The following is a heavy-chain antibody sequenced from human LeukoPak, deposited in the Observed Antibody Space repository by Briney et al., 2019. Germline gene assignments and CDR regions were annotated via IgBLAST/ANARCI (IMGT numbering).Heavy chain of an antibody. J-gene: IGHJ4*02. CDR2: IYSGGST. D-gene: IGHD3-16*02. V-gene: IGHV3-53*04. CDR3: AREIWGSYRYTDY. CDR1: GFTVSSNY. Sequence: PGGSLRLSCAASGFTVSSNYMSWVRQAPGKGLEWVSVIYSGGSTYYADSVKGRFTISRHNSKSTLYLQMNSLRAEDTAVYYCAREIWGSYRYTDYWGQGTLVTVSS.